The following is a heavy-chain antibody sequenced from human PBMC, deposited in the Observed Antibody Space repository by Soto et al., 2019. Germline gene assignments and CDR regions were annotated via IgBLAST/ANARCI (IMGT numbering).Heavy chain of an antibody. CDR3: AKDRVTMVRGVINNYFGMEV. J-gene: IGHJ6*01. CDR2: ITSNGGNT. CDR1: GFTFSNYD. V-gene: IGHV3-23*01. D-gene: IGHD3-10*01. Sequence: GGSLILSCAASGFTFSNYDMNWVRQAPWKGLEWVSAITSNGGNTYDADSVKGRFTISRDNSENTLYLQMNSLRAEDTAVYYCAKDRVTMVRGVINNYFGMEVWGEGTKGTV.